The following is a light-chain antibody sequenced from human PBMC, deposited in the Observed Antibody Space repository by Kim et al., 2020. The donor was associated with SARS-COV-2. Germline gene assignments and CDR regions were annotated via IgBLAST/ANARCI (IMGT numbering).Light chain of an antibody. CDR1: HSVSNN. V-gene: IGKV3-15*01. CDR3: QQYDDWPPWT. J-gene: IGKJ1*01. CDR2: GAS. Sequence: SPGEPAPLSCRASHSVSNNVAWYQQKPGQAPRLLIYGASTRATDVPARFSGSGSGTDFTLTISSLQSEDLAVYHCQQYDDWPPWTFGQGTKVDIK.